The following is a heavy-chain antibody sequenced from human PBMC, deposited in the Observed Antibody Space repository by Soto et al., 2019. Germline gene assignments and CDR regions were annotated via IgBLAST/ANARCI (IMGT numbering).Heavy chain of an antibody. D-gene: IGHD5-12*01. CDR2: ISSTSNVI. J-gene: IGHJ4*02. Sequence: GGSLRLSCEASGFTFSPYSMNWVRQAPGKGLEWISYISSTSNVIFYADSVRGRFTISRDNDKSSLYLQMNNLRDEDTAVYFCAREGRYSGSDYFDYWGQGTLVTVSS. V-gene: IGHV3-48*02. CDR1: GFTFSPYS. CDR3: AREGRYSGSDYFDY.